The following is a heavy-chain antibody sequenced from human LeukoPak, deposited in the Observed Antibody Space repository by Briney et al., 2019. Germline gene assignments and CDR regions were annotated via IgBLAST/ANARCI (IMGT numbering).Heavy chain of an antibody. D-gene: IGHD3-9*01. CDR1: GGSVSSGYYY. J-gene: IGHJ4*02. CDR2: IYTSGST. CDR3: ARDVQYYDILTGYYFASVY. V-gene: IGHV4-61*02. Sequence: PSETLSLTCTVSGGSVSSGYYYWTWIRQPAGKGLEWIGRIYTSGSTNYNPSLKSRVTMSVDTSKNQFSLKLSSVTAADTAVYYCARDVQYYDILTGYYFASVYWGQGTLVTVSS.